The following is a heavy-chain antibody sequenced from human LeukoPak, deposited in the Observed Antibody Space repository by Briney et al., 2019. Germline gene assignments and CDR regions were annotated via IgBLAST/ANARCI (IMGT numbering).Heavy chain of an antibody. V-gene: IGHV4-30-4*07. J-gene: IGHJ3*02. Sequence: SETLSLTCAVSGGSISSGGYSWSWIRQPPGKGLEWIGDIYYSGSTYYNPSLKSRVTISVDTSKNQFSLKLSSVTAADTAVYYCARDQYDLTDAFDIWGQGTMVTVSS. CDR1: GGSISSGGYS. CDR3: ARDQYDLTDAFDI. D-gene: IGHD3-16*01. CDR2: IYYSGST.